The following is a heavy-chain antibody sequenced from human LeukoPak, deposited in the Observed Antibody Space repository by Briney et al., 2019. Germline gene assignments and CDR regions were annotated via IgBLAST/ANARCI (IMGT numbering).Heavy chain of an antibody. CDR2: IIPIFGTA. V-gene: IGHV1-69*13. J-gene: IGHJ4*02. CDR1: GGTFSSYA. Sequence: SVKVSCKASGGTFSSYAISWVRQAPGQGLEWMGGIIPIFGTANYAQKFQGRVTITADESTSTAYMELSSLRSEDTAVYYCARDFGRYDSSGYYYYWGQGTLVTVSS. CDR3: ARDFGRYDSSGYYYY. D-gene: IGHD3-22*01.